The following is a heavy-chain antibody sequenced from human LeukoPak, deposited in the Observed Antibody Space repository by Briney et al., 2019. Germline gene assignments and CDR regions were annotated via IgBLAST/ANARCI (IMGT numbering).Heavy chain of an antibody. V-gene: IGHV1-2*02. D-gene: IGHD6-19*01. CDR2: INPNSGGT. CDR3: ARHSSGLDAFDI. Sequence: GASVKVSCKASGYTFTGYYMHWVRQAPGQGLEWMGWINPNSGGTNYAQKFQGRVTMTRDTSISTAYMELSRLRSGDTAVYYCARHSSGLDAFDIWGQGTMVTVSS. J-gene: IGHJ3*02. CDR1: GYTFTGYY.